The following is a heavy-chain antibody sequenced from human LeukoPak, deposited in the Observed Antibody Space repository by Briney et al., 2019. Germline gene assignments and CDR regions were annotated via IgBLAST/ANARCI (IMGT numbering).Heavy chain of an antibody. D-gene: IGHD1-26*01. CDR3: AGDPGNFYLPYYDYMDV. V-gene: IGHV3-48*04. CDR2: ISSSSSTI. Sequence: PGGSLRLSCAASGFTFSSYSMNWVRLAPGKGLEWVSYISSSSSTIYYADSVKGRFTISRDNAKNSLYLQMNSLRAEDTAVYYCAGDPGNFYLPYYDYMDVWGKGTTVTVSS. CDR1: GFTFSSYS. J-gene: IGHJ6*03.